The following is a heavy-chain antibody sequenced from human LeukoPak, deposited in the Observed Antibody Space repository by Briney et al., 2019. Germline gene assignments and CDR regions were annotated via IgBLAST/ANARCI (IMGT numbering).Heavy chain of an antibody. J-gene: IGHJ4*02. CDR3: ARLSGDDILTGYSLLPAYFDY. V-gene: IGHV4-59*08. D-gene: IGHD3-9*01. CDR2: IYYSGST. CDR1: GGSISSYY. Sequence: PSETLSLTCTVSGGSISSYYWSWIRQPPGKGLEWIGYIYYSGSTNYNPSLKSRVTISVDTSKNQFSLKLSSVTAADTAVYYCARLSGDDILTGYSLLPAYFDYWGQGTLVTVSS.